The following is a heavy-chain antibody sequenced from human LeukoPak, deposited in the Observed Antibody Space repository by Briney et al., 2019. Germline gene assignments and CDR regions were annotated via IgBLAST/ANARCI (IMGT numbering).Heavy chain of an antibody. CDR1: GGSISSYY. Sequence: PSETLSLTCTVSGGSISSYYWSWIRQPAGKGLEWIGRIYTSGSTNYNPSLKSRATMSVDTSENQFSLKLSSVTAADTAVYYCARDGVVAATGPVGLAYYYYYMDVWGKGTTVTVSS. D-gene: IGHD2-15*01. V-gene: IGHV4-4*07. J-gene: IGHJ6*03. CDR2: IYTSGST. CDR3: ARDGVVAATGPVGLAYYYYYMDV.